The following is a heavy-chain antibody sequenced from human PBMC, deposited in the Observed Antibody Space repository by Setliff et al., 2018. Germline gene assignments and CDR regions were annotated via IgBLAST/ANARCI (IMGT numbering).Heavy chain of an antibody. CDR3: ARYYDSSGYYDADFDY. Sequence: SDTLSLTCAVYGGSFSGYYWSWIRQPPGKGLEWIGEINHSGSTNYNPSLKSRVTISVDTSKNQFSLKLSSVTAADTAVYYCARYYDSSGYYDADFDYWGQGTLVTVSS. J-gene: IGHJ4*02. V-gene: IGHV4-34*01. CDR2: INHSGST. CDR1: GGSFSGYY. D-gene: IGHD3-22*01.